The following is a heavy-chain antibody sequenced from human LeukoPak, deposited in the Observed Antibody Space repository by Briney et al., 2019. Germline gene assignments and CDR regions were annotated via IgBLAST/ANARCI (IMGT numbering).Heavy chain of an antibody. CDR3: AKEMYSSSSNWFDP. CDR2: ISGSSGST. V-gene: IGHV3-23*01. CDR1: GFTFSSYS. D-gene: IGHD6-13*01. Sequence: GGSLRLSCAASGFTFSSYSMSWVRQAPGKGLEWVSAISGSSGSTYYADSVKGRFAISRDSSKSTLYLQMNSLRAEDTAVYYCAKEMYSSSSNWFDPWGQGTLVTVSS. J-gene: IGHJ5*02.